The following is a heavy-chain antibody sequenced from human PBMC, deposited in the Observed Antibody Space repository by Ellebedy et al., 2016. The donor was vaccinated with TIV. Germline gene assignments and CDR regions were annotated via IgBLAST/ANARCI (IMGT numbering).Heavy chain of an antibody. J-gene: IGHJ4*02. V-gene: IGHV3-7*01. CDR2: IKQDGSEK. D-gene: IGHD3-10*01. Sequence: GESLKISXAASGFTFSSSWMSWVRQAPGKGLEWVANIKQDGSEKYYVDSVKGRFTISRDNAKNSLYLQMNSLRAEDTAVYYCARDGSGSSHYWGQGTLVTVSS. CDR1: GFTFSSSW. CDR3: ARDGSGSSHY.